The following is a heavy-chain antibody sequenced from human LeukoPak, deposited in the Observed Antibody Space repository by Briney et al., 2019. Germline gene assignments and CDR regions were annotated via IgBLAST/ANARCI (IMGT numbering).Heavy chain of an antibody. V-gene: IGHV3-73*01. CDR3: TKIDGSAY. J-gene: IGHJ4*02. CDR1: GFTFSGSA. D-gene: IGHD1-14*01. CDR2: IRSKANSYAA. Sequence: GGSLRLSCAASGFTFSGSAMHWVRQASGKGLEWVGRIRSKANSYAAAYAASVKGRFTISRDDSKNTAYLQMNSLKTEDTAVYYCTKIDGSAYWGQGTLVTVSS.